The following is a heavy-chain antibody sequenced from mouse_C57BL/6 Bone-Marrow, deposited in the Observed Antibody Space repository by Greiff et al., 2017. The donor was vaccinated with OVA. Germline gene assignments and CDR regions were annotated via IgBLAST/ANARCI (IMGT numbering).Heavy chain of an antibody. CDR1: GYTFTDYN. D-gene: IGHD1-1*01. J-gene: IGHJ3*01. V-gene: IGHV1-18*01. CDR3: ARPLYGSSYGFAY. Sequence: VQLQQSGPELVKPGASVKIPCKASGYTFTDYNMDWVKQSHGKSLEWIGDINPNNGGTIYNQKFKGKATLTVDKSSSTAYMELRSLTSEDTAVYYCARPLYGSSYGFAYWGQGTLVTVSA. CDR2: INPNNGGT.